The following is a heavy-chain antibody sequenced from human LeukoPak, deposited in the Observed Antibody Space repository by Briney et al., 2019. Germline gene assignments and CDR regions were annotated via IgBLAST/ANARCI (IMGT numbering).Heavy chain of an antibody. J-gene: IGHJ6*03. Sequence: SETLSLTCTVSGGSISSGSYYWGWIRQPAGKGLEWIGRIYTSGSTNYNPSLKSRVTISVDTSKNQFSLKLSSVTAADTAVYYCARDSRGRYCSSTSCYWHYYYYMDVWGKGTTVTVSS. CDR2: IYTSGST. D-gene: IGHD2-2*01. CDR3: ARDSRGRYCSSTSCYWHYYYYMDV. CDR1: GGSISSGSYY. V-gene: IGHV4-61*02.